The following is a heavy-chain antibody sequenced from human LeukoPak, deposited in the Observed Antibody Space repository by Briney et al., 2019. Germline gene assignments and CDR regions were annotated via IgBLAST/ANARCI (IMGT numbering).Heavy chain of an antibody. CDR3: ARGGGYNHFDY. J-gene: IGHJ4*02. V-gene: IGHV3-20*04. CDR1: GFTFDDYG. CDR2: INWNGGST. D-gene: IGHD5-24*01. Sequence: GGSLRLSCAASGFTFDDYGMSWVRQAPGKGLEWVSGINWNGGSTGYADSVKGRFTISRDNAKNSLYLQMNSLRAEDTALYYYARGGGYNHFDYWGQGTLVTVSS.